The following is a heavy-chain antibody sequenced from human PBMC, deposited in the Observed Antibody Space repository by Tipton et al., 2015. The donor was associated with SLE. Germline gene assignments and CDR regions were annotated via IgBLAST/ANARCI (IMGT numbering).Heavy chain of an antibody. D-gene: IGHD2-15*01. J-gene: IGHJ4*02. V-gene: IGHV4-30-2*01. CDR1: GGSISSGGYS. CDR2: IYHSGST. CDR3: ASRQAAFDS. Sequence: TLSLTCAVSGGSISSGGYSWSWIRQPPGKGLEWIGYIYHSGSTYYNPSLKSRVTISVDRSKNQFSLRLQSVTAADTAVYYCASRQAAFDSWGQGTLVIVSP.